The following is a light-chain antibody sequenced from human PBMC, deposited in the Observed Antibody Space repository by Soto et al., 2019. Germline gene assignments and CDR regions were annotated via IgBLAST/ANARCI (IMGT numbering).Light chain of an antibody. V-gene: IGKV2-30*02. CDR1: QSLVHSDGNTH. J-gene: IGKJ2*01. CDR3: VQGTHWPYT. CDR2: KVS. Sequence: DVVMTQSPLSLPVTLGQPASISCRSTQSLVHSDGNTHLNWFQQRPGQSPRRLISKVSNRDSGVPDRFSGSASGTDFTLKISRVEAEDVGVYYCVQGTHWPYTFGQGTKLEIK.